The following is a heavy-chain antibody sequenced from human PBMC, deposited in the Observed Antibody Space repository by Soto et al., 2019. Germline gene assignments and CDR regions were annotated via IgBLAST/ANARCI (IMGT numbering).Heavy chain of an antibody. CDR1: GFTFSNYA. V-gene: IGHV3-23*01. Sequence: GGSLRLSCAASGFTFSNYAMFWVRQAPGKGLEWVSTIFAGGGTTYYTDSVKGRFTISRDNSKNMLFLQMNDLRAEDTAVYFCAKDLIRGDGYVDFDQWGQGTLFTVSS. D-gene: IGHD3-10*01. J-gene: IGHJ4*02. CDR2: IFAGGGTT. CDR3: AKDLIRGDGYVDFDQ.